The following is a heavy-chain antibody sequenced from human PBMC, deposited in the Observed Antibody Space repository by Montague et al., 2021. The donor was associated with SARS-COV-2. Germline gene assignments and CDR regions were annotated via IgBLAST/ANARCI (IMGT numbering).Heavy chain of an antibody. CDR3: ARDTPNSSGYHVYFDL. CDR2: VYYSGST. J-gene: IGHJ2*01. CDR1: GGSIGSHY. Sequence: SETLSLTCTVSGGSIGSHYWSWIRQPPGKGLEWIGYVYYSGSTNYNSSLKSRVTITVDTSKSRFSLKLKSVAPADTAVYYCARDTPNSSGYHVYFDLWGRGTLVTVSS. V-gene: IGHV4-59*11. D-gene: IGHD3-22*01.